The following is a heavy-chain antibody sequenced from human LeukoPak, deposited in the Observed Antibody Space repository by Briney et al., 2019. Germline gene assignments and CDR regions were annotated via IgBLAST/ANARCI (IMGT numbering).Heavy chain of an antibody. J-gene: IGHJ5*02. D-gene: IGHD3-3*01. CDR3: ARQKVNSPDFWSGNWFGP. V-gene: IGHV4-39*01. Sequence: SETLSLTCTVSGGSISSCSYYWGWIRQPPGKGLEWIGSIYYSGRTYYNPPLKSRGTISVDTSKNQFSLKLSSATAADTAVYYCARQKVNSPDFWSGNWFGPWGQGTLVTVSS. CDR2: IYYSGRT. CDR1: GGSISSCSYY.